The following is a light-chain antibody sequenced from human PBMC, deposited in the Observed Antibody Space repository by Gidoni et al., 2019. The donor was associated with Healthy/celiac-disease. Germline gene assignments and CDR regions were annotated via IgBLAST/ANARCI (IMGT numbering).Light chain of an antibody. CDR3: QKYNRAPRT. Sequence: DIQMTPSPSSLSASVGARVTITCRASQGISNYLAWYQQKPGKVPKLLIYAASTLQSGVPSRCSGSGSGTDFTLTISSLQPEDVATYYCQKYNRAPRTFGQGTKVEIK. V-gene: IGKV1-27*01. CDR2: AAS. CDR1: QGISNY. J-gene: IGKJ1*01.